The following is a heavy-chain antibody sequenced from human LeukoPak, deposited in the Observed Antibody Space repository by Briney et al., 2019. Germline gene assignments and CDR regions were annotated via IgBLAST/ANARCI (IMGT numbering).Heavy chain of an antibody. D-gene: IGHD2-2*01. CDR2: ISGSGGST. CDR3: AKGWGCSSTSCYYYDY. Sequence: GGSLRLSCAASGFTFSIYAMSWVRQAPGKGLGWVSAISGSGGSTYYADSVKGRFTISRDNSKNTLYLQMNSLRAEDTAVYYCAKGWGCSSTSCYYYDYWGQGTLVTVSS. V-gene: IGHV3-23*01. CDR1: GFTFSIYA. J-gene: IGHJ4*02.